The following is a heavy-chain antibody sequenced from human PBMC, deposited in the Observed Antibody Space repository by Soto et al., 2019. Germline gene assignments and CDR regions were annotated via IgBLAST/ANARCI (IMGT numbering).Heavy chain of an antibody. J-gene: IGHJ6*02. CDR1: GFTFSSYG. CDR2: IWYDGSNK. CDR3: AGGEEAAVDYYYYGMDV. V-gene: IGHV3-33*01. D-gene: IGHD6-25*01. Sequence: GGSLRLSCAASGFTFSSYGMHWVRQAPGKGLEWVAVIWYDGSNKYYADSVKGRFTISRDNSKNTLYLQMNSLRAEDTAVYCCAGGEEAAVDYYYYGMDVWGQGTTVTVSS.